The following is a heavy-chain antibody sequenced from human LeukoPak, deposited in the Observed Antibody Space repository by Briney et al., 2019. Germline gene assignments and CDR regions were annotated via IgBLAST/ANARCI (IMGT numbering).Heavy chain of an antibody. V-gene: IGHV3-23*01. D-gene: IGHD2-8*02. Sequence: GGSLRLSCAASGFTFSDYWMTWVRQAPGKGLEWVSAISGSGGSTYYADSVKGRFTISRDNSKNTLYLQMNSLRAEDTAVYYCAKNWWLHYYYMDVWGKGTTVTVSS. CDR1: GFTFSDYW. CDR2: ISGSGGST. J-gene: IGHJ6*03. CDR3: AKNWWLHYYYMDV.